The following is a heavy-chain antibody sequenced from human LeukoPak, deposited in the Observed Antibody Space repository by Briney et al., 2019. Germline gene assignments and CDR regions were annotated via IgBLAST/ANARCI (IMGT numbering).Heavy chain of an antibody. CDR1: GGSFSGYY. CDR3: ARGGPVGSSLDY. CDR2: INHSGST. V-gene: IGHV4-34*01. D-gene: IGHD6-13*01. J-gene: IGHJ4*02. Sequence: SETLSLTCAVYGGSFSGYYWSWIRQPPGKGLEWIGEINHSGSTNYNPSLKSRVTISVDTSKNQFSLKLSSVTAADTAVHYCARGGPVGSSLDYWGQGTLVTVSS.